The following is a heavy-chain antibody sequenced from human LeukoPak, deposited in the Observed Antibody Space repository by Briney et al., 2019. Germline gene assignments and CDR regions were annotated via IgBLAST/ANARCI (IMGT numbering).Heavy chain of an antibody. CDR2: IYYSGST. Sequence: SETLSLTCTVSGGSISSYYWSWIRQPPGTGLEWIGSIYYSGSTYYNPSLKSRVTISVDTSKNQFSLKLSSVTAADTAVYYCASQAVLDYYGSAYLFDYWGQGTLVTVSS. CDR1: GGSISSYY. CDR3: ASQAVLDYYGSAYLFDY. D-gene: IGHD3-10*01. V-gene: IGHV4-59*05. J-gene: IGHJ4*02.